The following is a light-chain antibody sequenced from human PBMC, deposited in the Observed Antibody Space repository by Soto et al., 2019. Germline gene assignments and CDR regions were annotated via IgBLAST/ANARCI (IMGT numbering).Light chain of an antibody. CDR1: GGDVGGYNY. J-gene: IGLJ1*01. Sequence: QSALTQPPSASGSPGQSVTISCTGTGGDVGGYNYVSWYQQHPGKVPRLIIYDVNKRPSGVPDRFSGSKSDNTASLPGSWLQAEDEADYYCSSYAGFNNYVCGTGTKLNVL. V-gene: IGLV2-8*01. CDR3: SSYAGFNNYV. CDR2: DVN.